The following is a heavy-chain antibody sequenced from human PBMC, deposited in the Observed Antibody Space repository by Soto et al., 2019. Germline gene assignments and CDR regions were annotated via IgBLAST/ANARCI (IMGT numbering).Heavy chain of an antibody. CDR1: GYTFTSYG. J-gene: IGHJ6*02. D-gene: IGHD2-2*01. CDR3: TKGYCSRTSCYFDYYATDV. Sequence: ASVKVSCKASGYTFTSYGFSWVRQAPGQGLEWMGWISAYNGDTNYPQKFQARVTMTTDTSTSTAYLDLRSLRAEDTAVYYCTKGYCSRTSCYFDYYATDVWGQGTAVTVSS. CDR2: ISAYNGDT. V-gene: IGHV1-18*01.